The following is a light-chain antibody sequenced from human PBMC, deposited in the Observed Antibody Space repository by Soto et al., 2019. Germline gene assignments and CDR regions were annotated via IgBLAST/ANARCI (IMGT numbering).Light chain of an antibody. Sequence: EIVMTQSPATLSVSVGERATLSCRASQNVSSKLAWYQQKPGQAPRLLIYGASTRATGIPARFTGSGSGTEFTLTISSLQSEDFAVYYCQQYNDWPPQLTFGGGTKVEIK. CDR3: QQYNDWPPQLT. CDR2: GAS. V-gene: IGKV3-15*01. J-gene: IGKJ4*01. CDR1: QNVSSK.